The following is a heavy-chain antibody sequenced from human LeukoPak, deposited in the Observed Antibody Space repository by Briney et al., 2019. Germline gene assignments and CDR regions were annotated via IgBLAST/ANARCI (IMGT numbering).Heavy chain of an antibody. CDR1: GYTFTSYG. J-gene: IGHJ4*02. Sequence: ASVKVSCKASGYTFTSYGISWVRQAPGQGLEWMGRINPNSGGTIYAQKFQGRVTMTRDTYISTGYMELSRLRSDDTAIYYCARDFAGYYFDYWGQGTLVTVSS. CDR2: INPNSGGT. V-gene: IGHV1-2*06. CDR3: ARDFAGYYFDY. D-gene: IGHD3-9*01.